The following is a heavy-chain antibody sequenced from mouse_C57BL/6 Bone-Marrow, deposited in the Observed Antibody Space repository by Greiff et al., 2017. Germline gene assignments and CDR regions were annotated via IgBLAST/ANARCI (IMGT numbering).Heavy chain of an antibody. D-gene: IGHD2-4*01. CDR2: IYPRSGNT. Sequence: VQLQQSGAELARPGASVKLSCKASGYTFTSYGISWVKQRTGQGLEWIGEIYPRSGNTYYNEKFKGKATLTADKYSSTAYMELRSLTSEDSAVYFCARYDYGWFAYWGQGTLVTVSA. CDR1: GYTFTSYG. CDR3: ARYDYGWFAY. J-gene: IGHJ3*01. V-gene: IGHV1-81*01.